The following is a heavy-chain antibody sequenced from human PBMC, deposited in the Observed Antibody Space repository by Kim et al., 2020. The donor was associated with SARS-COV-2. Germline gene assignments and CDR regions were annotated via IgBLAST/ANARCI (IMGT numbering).Heavy chain of an antibody. CDR2: ISWNSGSI. CDR1: GFTFDDYA. D-gene: IGHD3-10*01. J-gene: IGHJ1*01. Sequence: GGSLRLSCAASGFTFDDYAMHWVRQAPGKGLEWVSGISWNSGSIGYADSVKGRFTISRDNAKNSLYLQMNSLRAEDTALYYCAKDKGIGAMVRWGQGTLVTVSS. V-gene: IGHV3-9*01. CDR3: AKDKGIGAMVR.